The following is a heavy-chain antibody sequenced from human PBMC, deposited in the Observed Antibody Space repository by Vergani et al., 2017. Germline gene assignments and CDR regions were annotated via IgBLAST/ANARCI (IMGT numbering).Heavy chain of an antibody. V-gene: IGHV1-2*02. CDR1: GYTFTGYY. CDR3: VGTRRYYDFWSGYYWFDP. J-gene: IGHJ5*02. D-gene: IGHD3-3*01. CDR2: INPNSGGT. Sequence: QVQLVQSGAEVKKPGASVKVSCKASGYTFTGYYMHWVRQAPGQGLEWMGWINPNSGGTNYAQKFQGRVTMTRDTSISTAYMELSRLRSDDTAVYYCVGTRRYYDFWSGYYWFDPWGQGTLVTVSS.